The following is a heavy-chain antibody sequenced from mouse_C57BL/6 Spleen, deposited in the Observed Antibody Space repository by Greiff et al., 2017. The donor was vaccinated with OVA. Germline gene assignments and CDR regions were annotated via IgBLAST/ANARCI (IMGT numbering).Heavy chain of an antibody. D-gene: IGHD2-4*01. CDR3: TRWDDYDEGYYFAY. J-gene: IGHJ2*01. Sequence: QVQLQQSGAELVRPGASVTLSCKASGYTFTDYEMHWVKQTPVHGLEWIGAIDPETGGTAYNQKFKGKAILTADKSSSTAYMELRSLTSEDSAVYYCTRWDDYDEGYYFAYWGQGTTLTVSS. CDR2: IDPETGGT. V-gene: IGHV1-15*01. CDR1: GYTFTDYE.